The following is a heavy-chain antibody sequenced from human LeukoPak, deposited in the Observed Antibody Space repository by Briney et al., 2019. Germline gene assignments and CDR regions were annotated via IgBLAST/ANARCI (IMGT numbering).Heavy chain of an antibody. J-gene: IGHJ5*02. Sequence: SETLSLTCTVTGGSISSYYWSWIRQPPGKGLEWIGYIYYSGSTNYNPSLKGRVTISVDTSKNQFSLKLSSVTAADTAVYYCARIGSSWPYNWFDPWGQGTLGTVSS. V-gene: IGHV4-59*01. CDR2: IYYSGST. CDR3: ARIGSSWPYNWFDP. D-gene: IGHD6-13*01. CDR1: GGSISSYY.